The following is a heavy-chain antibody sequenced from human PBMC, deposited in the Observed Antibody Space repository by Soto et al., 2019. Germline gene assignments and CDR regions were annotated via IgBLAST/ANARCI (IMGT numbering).Heavy chain of an antibody. V-gene: IGHV3-15*01. CDR3: TTDSYCSAGRCYVPR. D-gene: IGHD2-15*01. Sequence: GGSLRLSCAASGFTFTNAWMIWVRQAPGKGLEWVGRMKSKTDGGTTDYAAPVKGRFTISRDDSKNTLYLQMNSLKTEDTAVYYCTTDSYCSAGRCYVPRWGQGTLVTVSS. CDR2: MKSKTDGGTT. CDR1: GFTFTNAW. J-gene: IGHJ4*02.